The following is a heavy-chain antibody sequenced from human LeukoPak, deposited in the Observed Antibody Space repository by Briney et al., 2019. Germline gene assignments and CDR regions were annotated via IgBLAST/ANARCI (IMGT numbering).Heavy chain of an antibody. D-gene: IGHD6-13*01. CDR1: GFTFSSYD. V-gene: IGHV3-33*01. Sequence: GGSLRLSCAASGFTFSSYDMHWVRQAPGKGLEWVAVIWYDGSDKYYADSVKGRFTISRDNPKNTLYLLMNTLRAEDTAVYYCARNIAAAAYFDLWGRGTLVTVSS. CDR3: ARNIAAAAYFDL. J-gene: IGHJ2*01. CDR2: IWYDGSDK.